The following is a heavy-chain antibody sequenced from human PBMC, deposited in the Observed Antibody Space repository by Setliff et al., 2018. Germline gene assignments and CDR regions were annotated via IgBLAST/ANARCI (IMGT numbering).Heavy chain of an antibody. CDR2: ILFSGDT. CDR1: GYSISSGFS. Sequence: SETLSLTCAVSGYSISSGFSWVWIRQSPGKGLEWIGRILFSGDTYYNPSLNSRVTISADTSKNEFSLKVSSVTAADTAVYYCARQAHDLKGGTTLFYWFDPWGQGTLVTVSS. D-gene: IGHD1-26*01. V-gene: IGHV4-38-2*01. J-gene: IGHJ5*02. CDR3: ARQAHDLKGGTTLFYWFDP.